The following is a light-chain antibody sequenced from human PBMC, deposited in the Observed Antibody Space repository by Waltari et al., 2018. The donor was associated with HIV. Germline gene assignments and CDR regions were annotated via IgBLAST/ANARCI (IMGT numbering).Light chain of an antibody. Sequence: EVVLTQSPATLSLSPGERATLSCRASQSVSSYLLWYQQKPGQAPRLLIYDASNRATGIPARFSGSGSGTDFTLTISSLEPEDFAVYYRQQRLTWPPITFGQGTRLEIK. J-gene: IGKJ5*01. V-gene: IGKV3-11*01. CDR3: QQRLTWPPIT. CDR1: QSVSSY. CDR2: DAS.